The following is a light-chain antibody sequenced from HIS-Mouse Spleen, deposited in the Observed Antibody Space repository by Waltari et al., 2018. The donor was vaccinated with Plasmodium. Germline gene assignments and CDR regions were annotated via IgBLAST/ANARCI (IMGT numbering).Light chain of an antibody. Sequence: DIVLTQSPGTLSLSPGARATLYCRASQSVSSSYLAWYQQKPGQAPRLLIYGASSRATGIPDRFSGSGSGTDFTLTISRLEPEDFAVYYCQQYGSSPQITFGGGTKVEIK. V-gene: IGKV3-20*01. J-gene: IGKJ4*01. CDR1: QSVSSSY. CDR3: QQYGSSPQIT. CDR2: GAS.